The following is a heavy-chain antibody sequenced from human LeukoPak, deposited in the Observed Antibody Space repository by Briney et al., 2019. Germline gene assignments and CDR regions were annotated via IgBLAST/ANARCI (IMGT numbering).Heavy chain of an antibody. Sequence: SETLSLTCTVSGGSISSSSYYWGWIRQPPGKGLEWIGSIYYSGSTYYNPSLKSRVTISVDTSKNQFSLKLSSVTAADTAVYYCARGGNYYDSSGYYLFDYWGQGTLVTVSS. CDR2: IYYSGST. D-gene: IGHD3-22*01. V-gene: IGHV4-39*07. J-gene: IGHJ4*02. CDR1: GGSISSSSYY. CDR3: ARGGNYYDSSGYYLFDY.